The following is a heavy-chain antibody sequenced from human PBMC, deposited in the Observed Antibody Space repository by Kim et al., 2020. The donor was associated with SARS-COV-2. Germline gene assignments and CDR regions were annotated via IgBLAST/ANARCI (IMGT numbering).Heavy chain of an antibody. CDR3: ARGGILYSSSSEGNEGYYFDY. D-gene: IGHD6-6*01. V-gene: IGHV4-31*03. J-gene: IGHJ4*02. CDR1: GGSISSGGYY. CDR2: IYYSGST. Sequence: SETLSLTCTVSGGSISSGGYYWSWIRQHPGKGLEWIGYIYYSGSTYYNPSLKSRVTISVDTSKNQFSLKLSSVTAADTAVYYCARGGILYSSSSEGNEGYYFDYWGQGTLVTVSS.